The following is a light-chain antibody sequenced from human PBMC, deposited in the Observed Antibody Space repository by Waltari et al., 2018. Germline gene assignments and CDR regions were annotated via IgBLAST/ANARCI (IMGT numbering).Light chain of an antibody. J-gene: IGLJ1*01. CDR1: QLGLKY. Sequence: SYEVTQPPSVSVSPRQRATIPCSGAQLGLKYVSWYQQKSGQSPVLVIYRDDKRPSGIPERFSGSNSGNTATLTISGTQPMDEADYYCQAWDSSAFVFGAGTKVTVL. V-gene: IGLV3-1*01. CDR3: QAWDSSAFV. CDR2: RDD.